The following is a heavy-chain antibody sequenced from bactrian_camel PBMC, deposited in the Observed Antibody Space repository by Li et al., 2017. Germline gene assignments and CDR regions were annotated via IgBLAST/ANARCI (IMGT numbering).Heavy chain of an antibody. D-gene: IGHD2*01. V-gene: IGHV3-3*01. Sequence: HVQLVESGGGSVQAGGSLRLSCAASGDVNSTDCMGWFRQAPGKEREGVAAIFATASYTWYDDSVKGRFTISQDNAKNTVFLQMNNLKPEDTAMYYCAADPDLPVSRGTCDPAYEYHYLGQGTQVTVS. J-gene: IGHJ4*01. CDR2: IFATASYT. CDR1: GDVNSTDC. CDR3: AADPDLPVSRGTCDPAYEYHY.